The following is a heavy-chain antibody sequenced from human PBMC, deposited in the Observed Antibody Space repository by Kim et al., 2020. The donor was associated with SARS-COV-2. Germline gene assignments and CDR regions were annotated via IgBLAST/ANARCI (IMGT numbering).Heavy chain of an antibody. Sequence: SAKKFRGRVTMTRDTSTSAVYMGLSSLRSEDTAVYYCARDLLRGFNWFDPWGQGTLVTVSS. D-gene: IGHD2-15*01. CDR3: ARDLLRGFNWFDP. V-gene: IGHV1-46*01. J-gene: IGHJ5*02.